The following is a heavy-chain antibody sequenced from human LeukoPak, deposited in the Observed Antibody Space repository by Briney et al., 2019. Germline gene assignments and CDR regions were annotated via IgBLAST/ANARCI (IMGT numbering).Heavy chain of an antibody. D-gene: IGHD3-9*01. CDR3: ARDLSGYGGD. J-gene: IGHJ4*02. V-gene: IGHV3-53*01. CDR2: IYSGGAT. Sequence: GGSLRLSCAASGFTVSNNFLAWVRQAPGKGLEWVSLIYSGGATYYADSVKGRFTISRDNSKNTMYLQMNTLRAEDKAVYYCARDLSGYGGDWGQGTLVTVSS. CDR1: GFTVSNNF.